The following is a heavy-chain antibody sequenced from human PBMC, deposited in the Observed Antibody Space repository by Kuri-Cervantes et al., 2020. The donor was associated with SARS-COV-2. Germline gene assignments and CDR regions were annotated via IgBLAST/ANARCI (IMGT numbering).Heavy chain of an antibody. Sequence: GGSLRLSCAASGFTFSSYDMHWVRQATGKGLEWVSAIGTAGDTYYPGSVKGRFTISRENAKNSLNLQMNSLRAGDTAVYYCARDGQYYYDSSGYYSDWYFDLWGRGTLVTVSS. J-gene: IGHJ2*01. V-gene: IGHV3-13*04. CDR3: ARDGQYYYDSSGYYSDWYFDL. CDR2: IGTAGDT. D-gene: IGHD3-22*01. CDR1: GFTFSSYD.